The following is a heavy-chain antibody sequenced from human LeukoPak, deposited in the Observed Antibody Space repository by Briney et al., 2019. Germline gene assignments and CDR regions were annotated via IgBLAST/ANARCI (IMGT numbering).Heavy chain of an antibody. V-gene: IGHV1-46*01. CDR2: INPSGDST. CDR3: ARAPYCTNGVCYFDY. CDR1: EYIFTTDY. D-gene: IGHD2-8*01. Sequence: ASVKVSCKASEYIFTTDYIHWVRQAPGQGLEWMGTINPSGDSTTYAQNFQGRVTMTRDTSTSTVYMELSSLTSEDTAVYYCARAPYCTNGVCYFDYWGQGTLVTVSS. J-gene: IGHJ4*02.